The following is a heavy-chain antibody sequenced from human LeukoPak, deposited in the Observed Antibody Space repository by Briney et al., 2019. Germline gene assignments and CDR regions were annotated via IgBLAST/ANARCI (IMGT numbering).Heavy chain of an antibody. Sequence: SETLSLTCTFSGGSITSYYWSWIRQPPGKGLEWIGEINHSGSTNYNPSLKSRVTISVDTSKNQFSLKLSSVTAADTAVYYCARGGPYCGGDCYSNWFDPWGQGTLVTVSS. CDR3: ARGGPYCGGDCYSNWFDP. V-gene: IGHV4-34*01. D-gene: IGHD2-21*02. J-gene: IGHJ5*02. CDR2: INHSGST. CDR1: GGSITSYY.